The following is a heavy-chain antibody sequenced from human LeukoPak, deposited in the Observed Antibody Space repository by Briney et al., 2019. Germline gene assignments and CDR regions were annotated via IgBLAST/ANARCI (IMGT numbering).Heavy chain of an antibody. CDR3: ARAPGGVRYFDWLSPAFDI. CDR2: IKPNSGGT. J-gene: IGHJ3*02. V-gene: IGHV1-2*02. D-gene: IGHD3-9*01. CDR1: GYRFTGYY. Sequence: ASVKVSCKSSGYRFTGYYMHWVRQAPGQGLEWMGWIKPNSGGTNYAQKFQGRVTMTRDTSISTAYMELSRLRSDDTAVYYCARAPGGVRYFDWLSPAFDIWGQGTMVTVSS.